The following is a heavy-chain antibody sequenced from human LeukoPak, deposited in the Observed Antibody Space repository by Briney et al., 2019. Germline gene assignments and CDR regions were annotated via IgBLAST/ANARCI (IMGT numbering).Heavy chain of an antibody. Sequence: GGSLTLSCAASGFTFSSYSMKWVRQAPGKGLEWVSSISSSSSYIYYADSVKGRFTISRDNAKNSLYLQMNSLRAEDTAVYYCARGPGSYYLLDYWGQGPLVTVSS. CDR2: ISSSSSYI. J-gene: IGHJ4*02. CDR3: ARGPGSYYLLDY. V-gene: IGHV3-21*01. CDR1: GFTFSSYS. D-gene: IGHD1-26*01.